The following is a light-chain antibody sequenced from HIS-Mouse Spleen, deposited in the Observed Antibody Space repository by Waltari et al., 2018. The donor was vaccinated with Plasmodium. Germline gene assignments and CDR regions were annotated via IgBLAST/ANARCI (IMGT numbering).Light chain of an antibody. Sequence: SYELTQPLSVSVALGTTARITCGGNNIGSKNLHWYQQKPGQAPVLVIYRDSNRPSGIPERFSGSNSGNTATLTISRAQAGDEADYYCQVWDSSTVFGGGTKLTVL. CDR2: RDS. CDR3: QVWDSSTV. V-gene: IGLV3-9*01. CDR1: NIGSKN. J-gene: IGLJ3*02.